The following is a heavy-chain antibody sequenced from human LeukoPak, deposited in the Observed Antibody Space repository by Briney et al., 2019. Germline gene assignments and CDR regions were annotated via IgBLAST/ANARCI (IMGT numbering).Heavy chain of an antibody. V-gene: IGHV3-48*04. CDR3: ARERFGELCLFDI. J-gene: IGHJ3*02. Sequence: GGSLRLSCAASGFTFSSYAMSWVRQAPGKGLEWVSYISSSGSTIYYADSVKGRFTISRDNAKNSLYLQMNSLRAEDTAVYYCARERFGELCLFDIWGQGTMVTVSS. CDR2: ISSSGSTI. D-gene: IGHD3-10*01. CDR1: GFTFSSYA.